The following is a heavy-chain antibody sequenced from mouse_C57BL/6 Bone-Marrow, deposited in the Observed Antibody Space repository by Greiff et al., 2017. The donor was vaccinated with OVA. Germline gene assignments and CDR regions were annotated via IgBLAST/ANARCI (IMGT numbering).Heavy chain of an antibody. CDR2: IWRGGST. V-gene: IGHV2-5*01. CDR1: GFSLTSYG. J-gene: IGHJ1*03. D-gene: IGHD4-1*01. CDR3: AKNRLTGTGWYFDV. Sequence: QVQLKESGPGLVQPSLSLSITCTVSGFSLTSYGVHWVRQSPGKGLEWLGVIWRGGSTDYNAAFMSRLSITKDNSKSQVFFKMNSLQADDTAIYYCAKNRLTGTGWYFDVWGTGTTVTVSS.